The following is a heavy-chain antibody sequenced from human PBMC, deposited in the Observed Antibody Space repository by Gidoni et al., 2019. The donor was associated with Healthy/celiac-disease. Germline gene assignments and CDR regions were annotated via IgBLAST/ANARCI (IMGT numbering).Heavy chain of an antibody. CDR3: ARDLKGVSSFMDV. CDR1: GFTFSSYG. J-gene: IGHJ6*02. V-gene: IGHV3-33*01. CDR2: IWYDGSNK. D-gene: IGHD3-10*01. Sequence: QVQLGESGGGVVQPGGSLRPPCGAAGFTFSSYGMPWVRQAPGKGLEWVAVIWYDGSNKYYADSVKGRFTISRDNSKNTLYLQMNSLRAEDTAVYYCARDLKGVSSFMDVWGQGTTVTVSS.